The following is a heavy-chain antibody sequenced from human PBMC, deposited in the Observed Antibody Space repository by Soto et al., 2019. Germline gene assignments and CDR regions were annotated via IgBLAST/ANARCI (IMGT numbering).Heavy chain of an antibody. D-gene: IGHD3-10*01. CDR2: ISYDGSNK. CDR3: ERSETPGYYYYYGMDV. J-gene: IGHJ6*02. CDR1: GFTFSSYG. Sequence: QVQLVESGGGVVQPGRSLRLSCAASGFTFSSYGKHWVRQAPGKGLEWVAVISYDGSNKYYADSVKGRFTISRDNSKNTLYLQMNSLRAEDTAVYYCERSETPGYYYYYGMDVWGQGTTVTVSS. V-gene: IGHV3-30*03.